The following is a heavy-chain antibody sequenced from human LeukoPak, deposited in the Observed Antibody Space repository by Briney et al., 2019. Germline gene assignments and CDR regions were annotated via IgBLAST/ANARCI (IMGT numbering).Heavy chain of an antibody. J-gene: IGHJ4*02. CDR2: VHYSGAT. Sequence: SETLSLTCTVSGDSISGYFWSWIRQTPGKGLEWIGYVHYSGATNYNPSLKSRVAISVDTSKKQFSLKLSSVTAADTAVYYCARDSTGPLDYWGQGTLVTVSS. CDR1: GDSISGYF. V-gene: IGHV4-59*12. D-gene: IGHD1-1*01. CDR3: ARDSTGPLDY.